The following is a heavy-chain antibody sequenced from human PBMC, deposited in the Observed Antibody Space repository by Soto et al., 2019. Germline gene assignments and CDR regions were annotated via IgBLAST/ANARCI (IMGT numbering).Heavy chain of an antibody. D-gene: IGHD5-12*01. V-gene: IGHV4-30-2*01. CDR3: AAGGGLPPYY. Sequence: QLQLQESGSGLVKPSQTLSLTCAVSGGSISSGGYSWSWIRQPPGKGLEWIGYIYHSGSTYYNPSPKRRVTQSGGRSQDPFLLELGSVTAGDTARYFCAAGGGLPPYYRGQGTLGTVSS. CDR2: IYHSGST. CDR1: GGSISSGGYS. J-gene: IGHJ4*02.